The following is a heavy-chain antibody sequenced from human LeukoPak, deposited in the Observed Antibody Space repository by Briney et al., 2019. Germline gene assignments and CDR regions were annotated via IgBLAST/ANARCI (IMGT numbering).Heavy chain of an antibody. J-gene: IGHJ3*02. D-gene: IGHD4-17*01. Sequence: SETLSLTCVVSGDSFSSHYWTWIRQSPGKGLEWIGYISYIGSTNYNPSLKSRVTISIDTSKNQFSLKLRSVTAADTAVYYCARDLVTVTKGFDIWGQGTM. CDR3: ARDLVTVTKGFDI. CDR2: ISYIGST. V-gene: IGHV4-59*11. CDR1: GDSFSSHY.